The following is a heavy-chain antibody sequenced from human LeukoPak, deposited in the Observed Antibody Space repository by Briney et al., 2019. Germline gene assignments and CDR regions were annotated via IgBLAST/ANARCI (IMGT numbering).Heavy chain of an antibody. V-gene: IGHV3-23*01. Sequence: GGSLRLSCAASGFTFSSYAMSWVRQAPGKGLEWVSAISGSADRTYYADSVKGRFTISRDNSKNTLYLQMNSLRPEHTAIYYCPKESPYGSGCRNYYSHYWGQGTLVTVSS. J-gene: IGHJ4*02. CDR3: PKESPYGSGCRNYYSHY. CDR1: GFTFSSYA. D-gene: IGHD3-10*01. CDR2: ISGSADRT.